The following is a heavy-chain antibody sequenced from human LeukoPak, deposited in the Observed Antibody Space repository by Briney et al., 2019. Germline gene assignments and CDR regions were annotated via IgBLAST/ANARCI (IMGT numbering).Heavy chain of an antibody. J-gene: IGHJ5*02. CDR2: IKQDGSEK. V-gene: IGHV3-7*05. CDR1: GFTFSSYA. Sequence: GGSLRLSCAASGFTFSSYAMSWVRQAPGKGLEWVANIKQDGSEKYYVDSVKGRFTISRDNAKNSLYLQMNSLRAEDTAVYYCARDSGSSIAAAGTGFDPWGQGTLVTVSS. D-gene: IGHD6-13*01. CDR3: ARDSGSSIAAAGTGFDP.